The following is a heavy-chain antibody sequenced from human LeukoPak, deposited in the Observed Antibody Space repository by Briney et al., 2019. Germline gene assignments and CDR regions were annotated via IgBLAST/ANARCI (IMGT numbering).Heavy chain of an antibody. V-gene: IGHV4-59*01. CDR3: ASGDISYYYGSGSYYSL. J-gene: IGHJ4*02. D-gene: IGHD3-10*01. CDR1: GGSISSYY. Sequence: SETLSLTCTVSGGSISSYYWSWIRQPPGKGLEWIGYIYYSGSTNYNPSLKSRVTISVDTSKNQFSLKLSSVTAADTAVYYCASGDISYYYGSGSYYSLWGQGTLVTVSS. CDR2: IYYSGST.